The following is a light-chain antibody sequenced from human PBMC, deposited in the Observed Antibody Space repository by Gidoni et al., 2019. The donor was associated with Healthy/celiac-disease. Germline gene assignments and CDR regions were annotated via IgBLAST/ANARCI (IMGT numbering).Light chain of an antibody. CDR1: SSDVGGYNY. CDR3: SSYTSSSLENVV. Sequence: QSALTQPASVSGYPGQSLTISCTGTSSDVGGYNYVSWYQQHPGKAPKLMIYDVSNRPSGVSNRFSGSKSGNTASLTISGLQAEDEADYYCSSYTSSSLENVVFGGGTKLTVL. CDR2: DVS. J-gene: IGLJ2*01. V-gene: IGLV2-14*01.